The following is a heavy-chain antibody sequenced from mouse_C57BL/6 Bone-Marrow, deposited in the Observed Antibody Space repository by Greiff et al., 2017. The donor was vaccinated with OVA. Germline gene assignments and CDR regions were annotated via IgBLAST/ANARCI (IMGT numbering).Heavy chain of an antibody. CDR2: ISNGGGST. Sequence: EVKLVESGGGLVQPGGSLKLSCAASGFTFSDYYMYWVRQTPEKRLEWVAYISNGGGSTYYPYTVKGRFTISRDNAKNTLYLQMSRLKSEDTAMYYCARRAGAMDYWGQGTSVTVSS. D-gene: IGHD4-1*01. J-gene: IGHJ4*01. CDR3: ARRAGAMDY. V-gene: IGHV5-12*01. CDR1: GFTFSDYY.